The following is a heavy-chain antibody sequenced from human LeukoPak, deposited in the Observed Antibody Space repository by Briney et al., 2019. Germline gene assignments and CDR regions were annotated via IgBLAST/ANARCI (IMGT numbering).Heavy chain of an antibody. CDR3: ARDWRYYDSSLAVDY. J-gene: IGHJ4*02. CDR2: ISGSGGST. Sequence: GGSLRLSCAASGFTFSSYAMSWVRQAPGKGLEWVSAISGSGGSTYYADSVKGRFTISRDNAKNTLYLQLNSLRAEDTAVYYCARDWRYYDSSLAVDYWGQGTLVTVSS. V-gene: IGHV3-23*01. D-gene: IGHD3-22*01. CDR1: GFTFSSYA.